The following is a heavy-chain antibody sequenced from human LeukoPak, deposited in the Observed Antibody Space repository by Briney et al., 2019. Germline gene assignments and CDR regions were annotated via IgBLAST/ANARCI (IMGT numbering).Heavy chain of an antibody. CDR2: ISSSGSGDNT. Sequence: GGSLRPSCAASGVTLSSFAMSWARQAPGKGLEWVSGISSSGSGDNTYYADSVKGRFTISRDSSKNTLFLHMNTLRAEDTAIYYCAKDRMVGASYWYFDLWGRGTLVTVSS. V-gene: IGHV3-23*01. CDR3: AKDRMVGASYWYFDL. J-gene: IGHJ2*01. D-gene: IGHD1-26*01. CDR1: GVTLSSFA.